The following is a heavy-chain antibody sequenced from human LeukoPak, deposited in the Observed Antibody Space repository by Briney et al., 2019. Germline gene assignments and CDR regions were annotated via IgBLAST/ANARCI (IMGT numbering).Heavy chain of an antibody. CDR3: ASSLRAISHYFDY. Sequence: GASVKVSCKASGGTFSSYAISWVRQAPGQGLEWMGGIIPIFGTANYAQKFQGNVTITTDESPSTAYMELSSLRSEDTAVYYCASSLRAISHYFDYWGQGTLVTVSS. D-gene: IGHD2-2*02. CDR2: IIPIFGTA. J-gene: IGHJ4*02. V-gene: IGHV1-69*05. CDR1: GGTFSSYA.